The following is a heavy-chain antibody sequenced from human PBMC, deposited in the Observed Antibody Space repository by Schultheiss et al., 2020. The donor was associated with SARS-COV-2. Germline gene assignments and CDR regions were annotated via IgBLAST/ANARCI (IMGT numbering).Heavy chain of an antibody. V-gene: IGHV3-30*18. Sequence: GGSLRLSCAASGFTFSSYAMHWVRQAPGKGLEWVAVISYDGSNKYYADSVKGRFTISRDNSKNTLYLQMNSLRAEDTAVYYCAKYSSSLMTSWGQGTLVTVSS. CDR3: AKYSSSLMTS. D-gene: IGHD6-13*01. CDR2: ISYDGSNK. J-gene: IGHJ5*02. CDR1: GFTFSSYA.